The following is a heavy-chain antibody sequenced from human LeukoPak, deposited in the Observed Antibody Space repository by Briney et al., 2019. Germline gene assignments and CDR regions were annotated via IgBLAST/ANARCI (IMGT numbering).Heavy chain of an antibody. CDR3: ASYDFWSGRSFDY. CDR2: ISWNSGSI. Sequence: HPGRSLRLSCAASGFTFDDYAMHWVRQAPGKGLEWVSGISWNSGSIGYADSVKGRFTISRDNAKNSLYLQMNSLRAEDTAVYYCASYDFWSGRSFDYWGQGTLVTVSS. V-gene: IGHV3-9*01. CDR1: GFTFDDYA. J-gene: IGHJ4*02. D-gene: IGHD3-3*01.